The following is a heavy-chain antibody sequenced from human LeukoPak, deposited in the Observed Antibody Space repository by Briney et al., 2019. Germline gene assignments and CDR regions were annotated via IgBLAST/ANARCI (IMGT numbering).Heavy chain of an antibody. Sequence: PGGSLRLSCAAFGFTVSSNYMSWVRQAPGKGLEWVSVIYSGGSTYYADSVKGRFTISRDNSKNTLYLQMNSLRAEDTAVYYCARDAGYYDFWSGGFDPWGQGTLVTVSS. CDR2: IYSGGST. V-gene: IGHV3-66*02. J-gene: IGHJ5*02. CDR1: GFTVSSNY. D-gene: IGHD3-3*01. CDR3: ARDAGYYDFWSGGFDP.